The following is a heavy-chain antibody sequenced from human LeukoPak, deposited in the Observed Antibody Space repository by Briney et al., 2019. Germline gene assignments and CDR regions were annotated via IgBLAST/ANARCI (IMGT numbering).Heavy chain of an antibody. CDR3: TRDRSGNPFDP. Sequence: GGSLRLSCAASDFTFTSYDMNWVRQAPGKGLEWVSYISRDGATRYYADSVKGRFTISRDNAKKPLYLQMSSLTAEDTALYYCTRDRSGNPFDPWGQGTLVTVSS. J-gene: IGHJ5*02. V-gene: IGHV3-48*03. CDR1: DFTFTSYD. D-gene: IGHD3-10*01. CDR2: ISRDGATR.